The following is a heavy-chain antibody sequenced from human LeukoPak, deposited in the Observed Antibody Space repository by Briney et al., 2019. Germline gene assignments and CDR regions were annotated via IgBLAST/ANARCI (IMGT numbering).Heavy chain of an antibody. D-gene: IGHD2-2*02. J-gene: IGHJ4*02. Sequence: GGSLRLSCAASGFTFSSYWMSWVRQAPGKGLEWVANIKQDGSEKYYVDSVKGRFTISRDNAKNSLYLQMNSLRAEDTAVYYCARGLGGTRYCSSTSCYTEVHDYWGQGTLVTVSS. CDR3: ARGLGGTRYCSSTSCYTEVHDY. V-gene: IGHV3-7*01. CDR1: GFTFSSYW. CDR2: IKQDGSEK.